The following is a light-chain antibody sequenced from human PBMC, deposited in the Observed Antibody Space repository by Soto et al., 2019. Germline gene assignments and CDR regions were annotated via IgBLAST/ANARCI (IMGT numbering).Light chain of an antibody. CDR2: LNSDGSH. CDR1: SGHSSYA. J-gene: IGLJ1*01. V-gene: IGLV4-69*01. Sequence: QPVLTQSPSASASLGASVKLTCTLSSGHSSYAIAWHQQQPEKGPRYLMKLNSDGSHSKGDGIPDRFSGSSSGAERYLTISSLQSEYEADYYCQTWGTDIHVFGTGTKLTVL. CDR3: QTWGTDIHV.